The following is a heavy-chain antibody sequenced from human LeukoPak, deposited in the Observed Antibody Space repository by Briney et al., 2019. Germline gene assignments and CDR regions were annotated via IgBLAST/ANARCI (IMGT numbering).Heavy chain of an antibody. CDR2: IYYSGST. D-gene: IGHD6-13*01. Sequence: SETLSLTCTVSGGSVSSGSYYWSWIRQPPGKGLEWIGYIYYSGSTNYNPSPKSRVTISVDTSKNQFSLKLSSVTAADTAVYYCARVVYQYSSSWPYYYYYMDVWGKGTTVTVSS. CDR1: GGSVSSGSYY. J-gene: IGHJ6*03. V-gene: IGHV4-61*01. CDR3: ARVVYQYSSSWPYYYYYMDV.